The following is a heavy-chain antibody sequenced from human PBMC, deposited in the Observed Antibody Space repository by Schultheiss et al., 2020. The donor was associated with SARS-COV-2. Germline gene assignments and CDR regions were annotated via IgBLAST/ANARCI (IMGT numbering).Heavy chain of an antibody. CDR2: MNPNSGNT. D-gene: IGHD6-6*01. Sequence: ASVKVSCKASGYTFTGYYMHWVRQAPGQGLEWMGWMNPNSGNTGYAQKFQGRVTMTRNTSISTAYMELSSLRSEDTAVYYCAREYSSSFYYYYYGMDVWGQGTTVTVSS. V-gene: IGHV1-8*02. CDR3: AREYSSSFYYYYYGMDV. J-gene: IGHJ6*02. CDR1: GYTFTGYY.